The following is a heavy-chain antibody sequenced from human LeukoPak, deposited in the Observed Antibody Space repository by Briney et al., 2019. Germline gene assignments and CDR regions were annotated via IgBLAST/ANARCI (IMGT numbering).Heavy chain of an antibody. CDR2: IYYSGST. CDR3: ARDKIAAAGNYYYYGMDV. CDR1: GGSISSYY. J-gene: IGHJ6*02. V-gene: IGHV4-59*01. Sequence: SETLSLTCTVSGGSISSYYWSWIRQPPGKGLEWIGYIYYSGSTNYNPSLKSRVTISVDTSKNQFSLKLSSVTAADTAVYYCARDKIAAAGNYYYYGMDVWGQGTTVTVSS. D-gene: IGHD6-13*01.